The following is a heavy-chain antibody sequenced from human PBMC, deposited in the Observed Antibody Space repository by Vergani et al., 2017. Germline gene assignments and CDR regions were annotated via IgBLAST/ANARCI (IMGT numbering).Heavy chain of an antibody. CDR3: ARWNPSVYYYYGMDV. CDR2: ISGSGGST. CDR1: GFTFSSYA. D-gene: IGHD1-1*01. Sequence: EVQLLESGGGLVQPGGSLRLSCAASGFTFSSYAMSWVRQAPGKGLEWVSAISGSGGSTYYADSVKGRFTISRDNAKNSLYLQMNSLRAEDTAVYYCARWNPSVYYYYGMDVWGQGTTVTVSS. J-gene: IGHJ6*02. V-gene: IGHV3-23*01.